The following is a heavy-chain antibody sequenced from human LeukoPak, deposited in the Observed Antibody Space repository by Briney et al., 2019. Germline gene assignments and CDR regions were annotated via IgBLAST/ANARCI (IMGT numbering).Heavy chain of an antibody. Sequence: SETLSLTCTVSGYSISSAYYGGWIRQPSGKGLEWIATISHSGSTYYNPSLKSRVTISADTSQNQHSLKLSSVTAADTAVYYCARVNTVMATFDYWGQGTPVTVSS. J-gene: IGHJ4*02. CDR2: ISHSGST. V-gene: IGHV4-38-2*02. D-gene: IGHD4-11*01. CDR3: ARVNTVMATFDY. CDR1: GYSISSAYY.